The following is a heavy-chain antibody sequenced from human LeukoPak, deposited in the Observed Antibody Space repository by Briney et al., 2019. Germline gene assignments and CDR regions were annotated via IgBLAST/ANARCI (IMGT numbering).Heavy chain of an antibody. D-gene: IGHD3-22*01. CDR3: ARALGYDSSSYYYYYYYMDV. Sequence: PSETLSLTCAVSGYSISSGYYWGWIRQPPGKGLEWIGSIYHSGSTYYNPSLKSRVTISVDTSKNQFSLKLSSVTAADTAVYYCARALGYDSSSYYYYYYYMDVWGKGTTVTVSS. V-gene: IGHV4-38-2*01. CDR2: IYHSGST. J-gene: IGHJ6*03. CDR1: GYSISSGYY.